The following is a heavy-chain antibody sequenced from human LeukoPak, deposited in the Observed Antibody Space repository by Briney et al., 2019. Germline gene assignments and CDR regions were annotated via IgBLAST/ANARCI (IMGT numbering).Heavy chain of an antibody. CDR2: ISGSGGST. V-gene: IGHV3-23*01. J-gene: IGHJ4*02. D-gene: IGHD3-10*01. CDR1: GFTFSSYG. Sequence: GGSLRLSCAASGFTFSSYGMSWVRQAPGKGLEWVSAISGSGGSTYYADSVKGRFTISRDNSKNTLYLQMNSLRAEDTAVYYCARDGRWFGSEGYYFDYWGQGTLVTVSS. CDR3: ARDGRWFGSEGYYFDY.